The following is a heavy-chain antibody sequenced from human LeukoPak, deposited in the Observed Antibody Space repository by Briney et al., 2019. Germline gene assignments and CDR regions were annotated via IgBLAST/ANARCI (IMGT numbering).Heavy chain of an antibody. CDR2: INPNSGGT. Sequence: ASVKVSCKTSGYTFTGYYIHWVRQAPGQGLEWMGWINPNSGGTNYAQKFQGRVTMTRDTSISTAYMELSRLRSDDTAVYYCARLSSSYAFDIWGQGTMVTVSS. CDR1: GYTFTGYY. D-gene: IGHD6-13*01. CDR3: ARLSSSYAFDI. V-gene: IGHV1-2*02. J-gene: IGHJ3*02.